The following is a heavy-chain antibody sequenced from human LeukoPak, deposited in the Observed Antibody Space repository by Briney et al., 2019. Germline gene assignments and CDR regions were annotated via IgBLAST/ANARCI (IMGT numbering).Heavy chain of an antibody. V-gene: IGHV4-59*01. CDR2: IYYSGST. CDR1: GGSISSYY. J-gene: IGHJ3*02. Sequence: PSETLSLTCTVSGGSISSYYWSWIRQPPGKGLEWIGYIYYSGSTNYNPSLKSRVTISVDTSKNQFSLKLSSVTAADTAVYYCARDLGGVAGAHWEPGAFDIWGQGTMVTVSP. CDR3: ARDLGGVAGAHWEPGAFDI. D-gene: IGHD6-19*01.